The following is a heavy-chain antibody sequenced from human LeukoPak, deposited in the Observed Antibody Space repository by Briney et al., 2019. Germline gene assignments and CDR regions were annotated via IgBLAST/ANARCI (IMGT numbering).Heavy chain of an antibody. D-gene: IGHD4-17*01. V-gene: IGHV3-30*04. CDR3: ARQGEYGDYRY. J-gene: IGHJ4*02. CDR2: ISSDGSNK. CDR1: GFTFRSYA. Sequence: PGGSLRLSCAASGFTFRSYAMHWVRQAPGKGLEWVAVISSDGSNKYYADSVKGRFTISRDNSKNTLYLQMNSLRPEDTAVYYCARQGEYGDYRYWGPGTLVTVSS.